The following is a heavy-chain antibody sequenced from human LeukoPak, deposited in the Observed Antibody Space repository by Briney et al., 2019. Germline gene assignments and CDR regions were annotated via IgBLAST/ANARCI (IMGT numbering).Heavy chain of an antibody. D-gene: IGHD6-19*01. J-gene: IGHJ4*02. CDR1: GFTFSSYW. CDR2: INSDGSST. V-gene: IGHV3-74*01. CDR3: ASRVNSGWSFDY. Sequence: GGSLRLSCAASGFTFSSYWMHWVRQAPGKGLVWVSRINSDGSSTSYADSVKGRFTISRGNAKNTLYPQMNSLRAEDTAVYYCASRVNSGWSFDYWGQGTLVTVSS.